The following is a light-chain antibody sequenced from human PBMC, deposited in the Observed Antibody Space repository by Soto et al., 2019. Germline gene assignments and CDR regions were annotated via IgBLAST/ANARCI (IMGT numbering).Light chain of an antibody. CDR3: NSYTISSTYV. CDR2: DVS. J-gene: IGLJ1*01. CDR1: SSDVGGYNY. V-gene: IGLV2-14*01. Sequence: QSALTQPASVSGSPGQSIAISCTGTSSDVGGYNYVSWYQQHPGKAPKLLINDVSNRPSGVSSRFSGSKSGNTASLTISGLQAEDEADYYCNSYTISSTYVFGTGTKITVL.